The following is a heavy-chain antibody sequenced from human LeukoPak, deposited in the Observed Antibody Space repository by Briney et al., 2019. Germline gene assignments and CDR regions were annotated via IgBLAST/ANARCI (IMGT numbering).Heavy chain of an antibody. J-gene: IGHJ5*02. V-gene: IGHV4-39*07. CDR1: GGSITSSSYF. Sequence: SETLSLTCTVSGGSITSSSYFWGWIRQPPGKGLERIGSVFYSGSTNYNPSLKSRVTISVDTSKNQFSLKLSSVTAADTAVYYCARGGVDVAAADHNWFDPWGQGTLVTVSS. D-gene: IGHD6-13*01. CDR2: VFYSGST. CDR3: ARGGVDVAAADHNWFDP.